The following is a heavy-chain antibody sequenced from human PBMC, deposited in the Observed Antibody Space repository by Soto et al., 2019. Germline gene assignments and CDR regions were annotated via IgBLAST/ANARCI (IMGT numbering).Heavy chain of an antibody. V-gene: IGHV4-39*01. Sequence: SETLSLTCTVSGGSISSSSYYWGWTRQPPGKGLEWIGTFYYSGSTYYNPSLKSRVTISVDTSKNQFSLKLNSVTAADTAVYYCARHPPPPYCGGDCYPDVFDVWGQGTLVTVSS. CDR3: ARHPPPPYCGGDCYPDVFDV. J-gene: IGHJ3*01. CDR1: GGSISSSSYY. CDR2: FYYSGST. D-gene: IGHD2-21*02.